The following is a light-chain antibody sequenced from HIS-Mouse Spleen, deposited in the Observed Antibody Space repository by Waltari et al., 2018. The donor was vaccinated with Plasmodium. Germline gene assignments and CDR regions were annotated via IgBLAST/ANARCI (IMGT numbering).Light chain of an antibody. CDR3: CSYAGSSTYV. CDR1: SSDVGRYNI. Sequence: QSALTQPASVSGSPALSITISCTGTSSDVGRYNIVSCYQQHPGKAPKLMIYEGSKRPSGVSNRFSGSKSGNTASLTISGLQAEDEADYYCCSYAGSSTYVFGTGTKVTVL. CDR2: EGS. J-gene: IGLJ1*01. V-gene: IGLV2-23*01.